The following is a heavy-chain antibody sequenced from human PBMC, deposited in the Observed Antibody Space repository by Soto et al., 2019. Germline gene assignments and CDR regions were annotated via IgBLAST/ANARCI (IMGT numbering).Heavy chain of an antibody. CDR3: ARDIVVVVATSDYGMDV. D-gene: IGHD2-15*01. V-gene: IGHV3-74*01. CDR1: GFTFSSYW. J-gene: IGHJ6*02. CDR2: INSDGSST. Sequence: EVQLVESGGGLVQPGGSLRLSCAASGFTFSSYWMHWVRQVPGKGLVWVSRINSDGSSTTYADSVRGRFTISRDNAKNTLYLQMHGLRAEDTAVYYCARDIVVVVATSDYGMDVWGQGTTVTVSS.